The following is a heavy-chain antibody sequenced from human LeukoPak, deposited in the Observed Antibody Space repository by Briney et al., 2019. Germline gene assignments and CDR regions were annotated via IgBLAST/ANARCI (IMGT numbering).Heavy chain of an antibody. V-gene: IGHV1-2*02. CDR2: INPHSGGT. Sequence: WASVKVSCKTSGYTFSGYYMHWVRQAPGQGLEWMGWINPHSGGTNYAQKFQGRVTMTRDTSINKAYMDLSRLRSDDTAVYYCARDRSGSYWKPTDAFDIWGQGTMVTVSS. CDR3: ARDRSGSYWKPTDAFDI. CDR1: GYTFSGYY. D-gene: IGHD1-26*01. J-gene: IGHJ3*02.